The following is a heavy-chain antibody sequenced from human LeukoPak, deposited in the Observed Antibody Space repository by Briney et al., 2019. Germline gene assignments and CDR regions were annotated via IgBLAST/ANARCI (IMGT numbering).Heavy chain of an antibody. CDR2: ISGSGGST. V-gene: IGHV3-23*01. CDR1: GFSFSSYA. Sequence: PGGSLRLSCAASGFSFSSYAMSWVRQAPGKGLEWVSAISGSGGSTYYADSVKGRFTISRDNSKNTLYLQMNSLRAEDTAVYYCATASMVRGADDYYYYMDVWGKGTTVTVSS. D-gene: IGHD3-10*01. J-gene: IGHJ6*03. CDR3: ATASMVRGADDYYYYMDV.